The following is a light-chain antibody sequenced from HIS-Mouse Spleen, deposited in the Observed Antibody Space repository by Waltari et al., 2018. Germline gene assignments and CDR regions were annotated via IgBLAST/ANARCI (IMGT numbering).Light chain of an antibody. CDR3: AAWDDSLSGPV. Sequence: QSVLTQPPSASGTPGQRVTISCSGSSSNLGSTYVYWYQQLPGTAPKLLIYRNNPRPSGVPDRFSGSKSGTSASLAISGLRSEDEADYYCAAWDDSLSGPVFGGGTKLTVL. J-gene: IGLJ3*02. CDR1: SSNLGSTY. V-gene: IGLV1-47*01. CDR2: RNN.